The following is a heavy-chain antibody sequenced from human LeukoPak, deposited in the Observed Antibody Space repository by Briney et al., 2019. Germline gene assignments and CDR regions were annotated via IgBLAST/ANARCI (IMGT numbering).Heavy chain of an antibody. Sequence: PSETLSLTCTVSGGSISSGGYYWSWIRQHPGKGLEWIGYIYYSGSTYYNPSLKSRVTISVDTSKNQFSLKLSSVTAADTAVYYCARVSWNHYLKFFDYWGQGTLVTVSS. CDR2: IYYSGST. D-gene: IGHD1-1*01. CDR3: ARVSWNHYLKFFDY. CDR1: GGSISSGGYY. J-gene: IGHJ4*02. V-gene: IGHV4-31*03.